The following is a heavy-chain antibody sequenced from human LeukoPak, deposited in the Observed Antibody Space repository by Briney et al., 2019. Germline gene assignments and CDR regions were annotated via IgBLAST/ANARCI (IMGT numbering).Heavy chain of an antibody. CDR3: AKVDDYGDY. CDR1: GFTSSSYW. CDR2: IKQDGSEK. Sequence: GGSLRLSCAASGFTSSSYWMSWVRQAPGKGLEWVANIKQDGSEKYYVDSVKGRFTISRDNAKNSMYLLMNSLKSEDTAVYYCAKVDDYGDYWGQGTLVTVSS. V-gene: IGHV3-7*01. J-gene: IGHJ4*02. D-gene: IGHD5-24*01.